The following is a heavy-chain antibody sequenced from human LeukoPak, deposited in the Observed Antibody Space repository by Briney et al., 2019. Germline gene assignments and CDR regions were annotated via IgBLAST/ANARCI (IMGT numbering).Heavy chain of an antibody. CDR3: ARGSSGSYYGGAFDY. CDR2: IYPGDSDT. V-gene: IGHV5-51*01. CDR1: GGTFTSYW. J-gene: IGHJ4*02. Sequence: GASVKVSCKASGGTFTSYWIGWVRQMPGKGLEWKGIIYPGDSDTRYSPSFQGQVTISADKSISTAYLQWSSLKASDTAMYYCARGSSGSYYGGAFDYWGQGTLVTVSS. D-gene: IGHD1-26*01.